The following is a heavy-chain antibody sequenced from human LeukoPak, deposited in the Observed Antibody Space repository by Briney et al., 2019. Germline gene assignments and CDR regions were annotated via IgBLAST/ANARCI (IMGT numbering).Heavy chain of an antibody. V-gene: IGHV3-23*01. CDR2: ISGSGGNT. CDR3: AKDQGFYYDSSGYLGFDY. J-gene: IGHJ4*02. Sequence: HPGXXLRLSCAASGFTFSTYTMSWVRQTPGKGLEWVSAISGSGGNTYYADSVKGRFTISRDNSKNTLYLKMNSLRAEDTALYYCAKDQGFYYDSSGYLGFDYWGQGALVTVSS. D-gene: IGHD3-22*01. CDR1: GFTFSTYT.